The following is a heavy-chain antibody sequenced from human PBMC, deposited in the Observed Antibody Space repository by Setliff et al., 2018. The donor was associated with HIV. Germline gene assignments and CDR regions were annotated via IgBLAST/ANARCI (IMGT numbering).Heavy chain of an antibody. CDR3: ARDRTQQNWGSRGYFYMDV. V-gene: IGHV1-2*02. J-gene: IGHJ6*03. D-gene: IGHD7-27*01. CDR1: GDTLTDHY. CDR2: INPNSGDT. Sequence: ASVKVSCKSSGDTLTDHYMHWVRQAPGQGFEWMGWINPNSGDTNYAQKFQGRVTMTRDTSISTVYMELSGLRSDDTAVYYCARDRTQQNWGSRGYFYMDVWGNGTTVTVSS.